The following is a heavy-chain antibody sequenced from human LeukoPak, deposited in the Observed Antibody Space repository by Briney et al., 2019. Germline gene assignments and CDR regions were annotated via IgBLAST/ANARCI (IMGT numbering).Heavy chain of an antibody. D-gene: IGHD1-26*01. V-gene: IGHV1-69*13. Sequence: SVKVSCKASGYTFTSYGITWVRQAPGQGLEWMGGIIPLFGSVHYAQKFQGRVTITADESTAKAYMDLNSLRSEDTAVYYCARVACSETYYPIRHWGQGTLVTVYS. CDR2: IIPLFGSV. CDR3: ARVACSETYYPIRH. CDR1: GYTFTSYG. J-gene: IGHJ4*02.